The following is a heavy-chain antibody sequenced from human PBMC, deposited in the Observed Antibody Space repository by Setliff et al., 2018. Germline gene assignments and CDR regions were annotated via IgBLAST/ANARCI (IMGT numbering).Heavy chain of an antibody. J-gene: IGHJ3*02. CDR1: GGTFSSYA. CDR2: IIPILGIA. Sequence: SVKVSCKASGGTFSSYAISWVRQAPGQGLEWMGGIIPILGIANYAQKFQGRVTITADKSTSTAYMELSSLRSEDTAVYYCARNGDSSGYPYDAFDIWGQGTMVTVSS. V-gene: IGHV1-69*10. D-gene: IGHD3-22*01. CDR3: ARNGDSSGYPYDAFDI.